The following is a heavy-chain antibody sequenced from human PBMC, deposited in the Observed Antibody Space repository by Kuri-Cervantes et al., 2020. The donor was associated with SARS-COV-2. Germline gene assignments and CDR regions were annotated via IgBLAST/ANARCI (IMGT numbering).Heavy chain of an antibody. CDR3: ARSIAAAGSIDY. CDR2: IYYSGST. D-gene: IGHD6-13*01. Sequence: ESLKISCTVSGGSISSYYWSWIRQPPGKGLEWIGYIYYSGSTNYNPSLKSRVTISVDTSKNQFSLKLSSVTAADTAVYYCARSIAAAGSIDYWGQGTLVTVSS. CDR1: GGSISSYY. V-gene: IGHV4-59*01. J-gene: IGHJ4*02.